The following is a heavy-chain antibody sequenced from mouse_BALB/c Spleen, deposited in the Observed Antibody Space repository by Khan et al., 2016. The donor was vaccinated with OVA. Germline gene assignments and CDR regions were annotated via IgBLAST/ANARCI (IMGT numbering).Heavy chain of an antibody. Sequence: QVQLKQSGAELVRPGASVKMSCKASGYTFISYTMNWVKQRPGQGLEWIGYINPSSGYTKYNQKFKDKATLTADKSTSTAYMQLSSLTSEDSEVYYCARTQERWGEGTTLTVSS. V-gene: IGHV1-4*01. J-gene: IGHJ2*01. CDR3: ARTQER. CDR1: GYTFISYT. CDR2: INPSSGYT. D-gene: IGHD6-1*01.